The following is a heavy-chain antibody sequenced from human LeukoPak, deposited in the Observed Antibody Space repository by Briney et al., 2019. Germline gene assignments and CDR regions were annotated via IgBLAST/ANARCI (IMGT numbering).Heavy chain of an antibody. D-gene: IGHD6-13*01. V-gene: IGHV3-33*01. CDR2: IWYDGSNK. CDR1: GFTLSNYG. J-gene: IGHJ4*02. Sequence: GGSLRLSCAASGFTLSNYGMHWVRQAPGKGLEWVALIWYDGSNKYYADSVQGRFIISRDNSKNTLYLQMNSLRTEDTAVYYCARVTFSSSWYYFDYWAREPWSPSPQ. CDR3: ARVTFSSSWYYFDY.